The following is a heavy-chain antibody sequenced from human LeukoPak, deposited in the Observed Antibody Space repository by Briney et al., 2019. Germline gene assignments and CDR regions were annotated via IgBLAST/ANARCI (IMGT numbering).Heavy chain of an antibody. V-gene: IGHV1-58*02. CDR2: IAVGSGDT. CDR3: AAGLKLNSNWYYSPLDWYFDL. Sequence: GASVKVSCKASGFTFTSSAMQWVRQARGQRLEWIGWIAVGSGDTNYAQKLQERVTISRDMSTSTDYMELSSLRSEDTAVYYCAAGLKLNSNWYYSPLDWYFDLWGRGTLVTVSS. D-gene: IGHD6-13*01. CDR1: GFTFTSSA. J-gene: IGHJ2*01.